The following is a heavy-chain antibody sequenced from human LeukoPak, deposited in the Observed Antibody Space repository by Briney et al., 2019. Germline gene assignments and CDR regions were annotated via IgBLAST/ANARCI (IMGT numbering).Heavy chain of an antibody. Sequence: PSQTLSLTCTVSGGSISSGDYYWSWIRQPPGKGLEWIGHIYHSGITYYNPSLKSPVTFLVDTSKNQFSLKVNSVTAADTAVYYCARDRGYSSGYYIDYWGQGTLVTVSS. CDR3: ARDRGYSSGYYIDY. V-gene: IGHV4-30-4*08. J-gene: IGHJ4*02. CDR2: IYHSGIT. D-gene: IGHD6-19*01. CDR1: GGSISSGDYY.